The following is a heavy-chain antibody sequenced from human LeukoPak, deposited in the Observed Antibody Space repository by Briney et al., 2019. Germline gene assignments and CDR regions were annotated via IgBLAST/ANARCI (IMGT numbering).Heavy chain of an antibody. Sequence: PGESLKISCKGSGYRFTSYWIGWVRQMPGKGLECMGIIYPGDSDTRYSPSFQGQVIISADKSISTAYLQWSSLKASDTAMYYGARRSDSSGWQSFDYWGQGTLVTVSS. CDR2: IYPGDSDT. D-gene: IGHD6-19*01. V-gene: IGHV5-51*01. J-gene: IGHJ4*02. CDR3: ARRSDSSGWQSFDY. CDR1: GYRFTSYW.